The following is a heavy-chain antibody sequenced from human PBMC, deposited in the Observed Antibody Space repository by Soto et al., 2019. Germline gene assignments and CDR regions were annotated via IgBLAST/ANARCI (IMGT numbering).Heavy chain of an antibody. CDR3: AIAGDDCRTTKCYVIDY. V-gene: IGHV1-3*04. Sequence: ASVKVSCKAFGYTFANYAIHWVRQAPGQRPEWMGWINTGKGNTEYSQEIQDRVTITRDTSASTAYLELSGLRSEDTAIYYCAIAGDDCRTTKCYVIDYWGQGTLVTVSS. J-gene: IGHJ4*02. CDR2: INTGKGNT. CDR1: GYTFANYA. D-gene: IGHD2-2*01.